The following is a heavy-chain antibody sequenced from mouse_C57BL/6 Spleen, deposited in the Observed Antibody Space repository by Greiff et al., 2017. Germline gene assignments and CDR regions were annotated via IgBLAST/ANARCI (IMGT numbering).Heavy chain of an antibody. V-gene: IGHV1-82*01. Sequence: VKVVESGPELVKPGASVKISCKASGYAFSSSWMNWVKQRPGKGLEWIGRIYPGDGDTNYNGKFKGKATLTADKSSSTAYMQLSSLTSEDSAVYFCARPYSYGSGGFAYWGQGTLVTVSA. CDR2: IYPGDGDT. D-gene: IGHD1-1*01. CDR1: GYAFSSSW. J-gene: IGHJ3*01. CDR3: ARPYSYGSGGFAY.